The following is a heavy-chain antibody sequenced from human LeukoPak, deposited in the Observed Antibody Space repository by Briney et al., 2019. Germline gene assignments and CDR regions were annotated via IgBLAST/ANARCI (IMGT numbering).Heavy chain of an antibody. CDR1: DYSISSGYY. CDR3: ARLRYYYDSSGYRPYYFDY. Sequence: SETLSLTCAVSDYSISSGYYWGWLRQPPGKGREWIGSIYHSVNTYYNPSLKSRVTISVDTSKNQFSLKLSSVTAADTAVYYCARLRYYYDSSGYRPYYFDYWGQGTLVTVSS. V-gene: IGHV4-38-2*01. CDR2: IYHSVNT. D-gene: IGHD3-22*01. J-gene: IGHJ4*02.